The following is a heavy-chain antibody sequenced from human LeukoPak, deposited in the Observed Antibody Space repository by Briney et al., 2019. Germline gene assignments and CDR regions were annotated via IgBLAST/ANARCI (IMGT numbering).Heavy chain of an antibody. CDR1: GYTFTSYG. D-gene: IGHD3-22*01. J-gene: IGHJ4*02. V-gene: IGHV1-18*01. Sequence: GASVKVSCKASGYTFTSYGISWVRQAPGQGLEWMGWISAYNGNTKCAQKLQGRVTMTTDTSTSTAYMELRSLRSDDTAVYYCARDRPDYYDSNAYLRGLYSAFGCWGQGTLVTVSS. CDR3: ARDRPDYYDSNAYLRGLYSAFGC. CDR2: ISAYNGNT.